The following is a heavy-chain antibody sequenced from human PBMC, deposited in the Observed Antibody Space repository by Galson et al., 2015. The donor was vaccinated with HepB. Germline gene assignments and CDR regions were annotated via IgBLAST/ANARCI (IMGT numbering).Heavy chain of an antibody. CDR3: ATGPSHGPCGCDCYGTSYMDV. Sequence: SVKVSCKVSGYTLTELSMHWVRQAPGKGLEWMGGFDPEDGETIYAQKFQGRVTMTEDTSTDTAYMELSSLRSEDTAVYYCATGPSHGPCGCDCYGTSYMDVWGKGTTVTVSS. CDR2: FDPEDGET. J-gene: IGHJ6*03. V-gene: IGHV1-24*01. CDR1: GYTLTELS. D-gene: IGHD2-21*01.